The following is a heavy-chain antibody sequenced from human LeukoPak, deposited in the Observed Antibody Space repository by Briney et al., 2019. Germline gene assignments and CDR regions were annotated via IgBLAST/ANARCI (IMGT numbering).Heavy chain of an antibody. J-gene: IGHJ4*02. V-gene: IGHV4-59*08. CDR1: GVSIFSYY. CDR3: ATGRSIRYFDY. CDR2: SHYSGTT. Sequence: SETLSLTCTVSGVSIFSYYWNWIRQPPGQGLEWIGYSHYSGTTNYNPSLKSRVSISIDTSKGQFSLKLTSATAADTAIYYCATGRSIRYFDYWGQGTLLSVSS. D-gene: IGHD3-9*01.